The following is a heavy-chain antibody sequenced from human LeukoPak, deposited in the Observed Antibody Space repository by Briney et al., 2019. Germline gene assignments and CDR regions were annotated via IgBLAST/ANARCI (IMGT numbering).Heavy chain of an antibody. CDR2: MNPNSGNT. CDR3: ARGMEYCSSTSCYPTRYYYYYMDV. D-gene: IGHD2-2*01. V-gene: IGHV1-8*01. J-gene: IGHJ6*03. CDR1: GYTFTSYD. Sequence: ASVKVSCKASGYTFTSYDINWVRQAPGQGLEWMGWMNPNSGNTGYAQKFQGRATMTRNTSISTAYMELSSLRSEDTAVYYCARGMEYCSSTSCYPTRYYYYYMDVWGKGTTVTVSS.